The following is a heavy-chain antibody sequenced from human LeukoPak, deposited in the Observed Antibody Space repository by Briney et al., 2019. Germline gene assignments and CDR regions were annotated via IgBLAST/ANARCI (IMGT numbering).Heavy chain of an antibody. J-gene: IGHJ4*02. CDR2: VSADGDRT. V-gene: IGHV3-23*01. CDR1: GFTFSSYA. CDR3: ARDTTRLRRGVAVEVRMDY. Sequence: PGGSLRLSCAASGFTFSSYAMSWVRQAPGKGLEWVSSVSADGDRTYYADSVKGRFTISRDNSKNTVYLQVNSLSAEDTAVYYCARDTTRLRRGVAVEVRMDYWGQGTLVTVSS. D-gene: IGHD5-12*01.